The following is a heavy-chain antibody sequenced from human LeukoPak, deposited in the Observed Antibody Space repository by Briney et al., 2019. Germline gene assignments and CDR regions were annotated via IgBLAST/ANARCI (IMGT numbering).Heavy chain of an antibody. CDR2: INTNTGNP. J-gene: IGHJ4*02. V-gene: IGHV7-4-1*02. CDR1: GYTFTNYA. Sequence: ASVKVSCKASGYTFTNYAMNWVRQAPGQGLEWMGWINTNTGNPTYAQGFTGRFVFSLDTSVSTAYLQISSLKAEDTAVYYCSYFGGGGGFDYWGQGTLVTVSS. CDR3: SYFGGGGGFDY. D-gene: IGHD3-9*01.